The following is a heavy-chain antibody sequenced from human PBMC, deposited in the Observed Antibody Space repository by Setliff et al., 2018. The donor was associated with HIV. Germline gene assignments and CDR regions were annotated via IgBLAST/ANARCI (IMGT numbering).Heavy chain of an antibody. V-gene: IGHV1-2*02. CDR1: GYTFSAYY. CDR2: INPNSAGT. D-gene: IGHD3-3*01. Sequence: ASVKVSCKASGYTFSAYYMYWVRQAPGQGLEWMGWINPNSAGTNYAQKFQGRVTMTRDTSISTAYMELSGLRSDDTAVYYCARVDDFWSGPNTAGYMDAWGKGTTVTVSS. J-gene: IGHJ6*03. CDR3: ARVDDFWSGPNTAGYMDA.